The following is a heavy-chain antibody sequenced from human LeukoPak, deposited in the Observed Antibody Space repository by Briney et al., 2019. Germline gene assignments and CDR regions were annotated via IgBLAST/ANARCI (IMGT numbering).Heavy chain of an antibody. Sequence: PGGSLRLSCAASGFTFSSYGMHWVRQAPGKGLEWVAVIWYDGSNKYYADSVKGRLTISRDNSKNTLYLQMNSLRAEDTAEYYCARVVYDFWSGYYSYGMDVWGQGTTVTVSS. J-gene: IGHJ6*02. D-gene: IGHD3-3*01. CDR3: ARVVYDFWSGYYSYGMDV. CDR1: GFTFSSYG. CDR2: IWYDGSNK. V-gene: IGHV3-33*01.